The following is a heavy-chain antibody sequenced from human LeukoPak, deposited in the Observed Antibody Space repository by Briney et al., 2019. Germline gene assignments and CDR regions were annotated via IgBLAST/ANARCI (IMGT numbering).Heavy chain of an antibody. CDR1: GFTFSSYG. Sequence: GGSLRLSCAASGFTFSSYGMHWVRQAPGKGLEWVAVIWYDGSNKYYADSVKGRFTISRDNSKNTLYLQMNSLRAEDTAVYYCAKAPTTVGFGYFDYWGQGTLVTVSS. CDR3: AKAPTTVGFGYFDY. D-gene: IGHD4-17*01. J-gene: IGHJ4*02. V-gene: IGHV3-33*06. CDR2: IWYDGSNK.